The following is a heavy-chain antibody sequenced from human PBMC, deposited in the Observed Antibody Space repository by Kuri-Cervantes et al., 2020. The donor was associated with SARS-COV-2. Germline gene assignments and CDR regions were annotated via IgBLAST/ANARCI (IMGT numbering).Heavy chain of an antibody. J-gene: IGHJ5*02. Sequence: SETLSLTCAVYGGSFSGYYWSWIRQPPGKGLEWIGEINHSGSTNYNPSLKSRVTISVDTSKNQFSLKLSSVTAADTAVYYCARQMMSSFTIFGVVITRNWFDPWGQGTLVTVSS. CDR2: INHSGST. CDR3: ARQMMSSFTIFGVVITRNWFDP. CDR1: GGSFSGYY. V-gene: IGHV4-34*01. D-gene: IGHD3-3*01.